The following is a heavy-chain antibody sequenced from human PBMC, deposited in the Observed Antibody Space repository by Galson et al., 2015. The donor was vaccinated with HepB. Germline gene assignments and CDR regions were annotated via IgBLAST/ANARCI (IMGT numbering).Heavy chain of an antibody. Sequence: ETLSLTCTVSGGSISSYYWSWIRQPPGKGLEWIGYIYYSGSTNYNPSLKSRVTISVDTSKNQFSLKLSSVTAADTAVYYCARDLVDYSNYKSGALDAFDIWGQGTMVTVSS. CDR2: IYYSGST. CDR1: GGSISSYY. CDR3: ARDLVDYSNYKSGALDAFDI. J-gene: IGHJ3*02. V-gene: IGHV4-59*01. D-gene: IGHD4-11*01.